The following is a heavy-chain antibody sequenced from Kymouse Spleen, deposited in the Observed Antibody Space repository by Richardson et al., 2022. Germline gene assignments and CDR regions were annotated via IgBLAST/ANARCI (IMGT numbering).Heavy chain of an antibody. Sequence: QVQLVESGGGVVQPGRSLRLSCAASGFTFSSYGMHWVRQAPGKGLEWVAVISYDGSNKYYADSVKGRFTISRDNSKNTLYLQMNSLRAEDTAVYYCAKENSSGWSFDYWGQGTLVTVSS. CDR1: GFTFSSYG. J-gene: IGHJ4*02. D-gene: IGHD6-19*01. CDR3: AKENSSGWSFDY. V-gene: IGHV3-30*18. CDR2: ISYDGSNK.